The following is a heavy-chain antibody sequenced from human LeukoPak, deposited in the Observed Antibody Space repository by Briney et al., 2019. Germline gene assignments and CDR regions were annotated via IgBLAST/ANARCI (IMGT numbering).Heavy chain of an antibody. Sequence: GASVKVSCKASGGTFSSYAISWVRQAPGQGLEWMGGIIPIFGTANYAQKFQGRVTITADESTSTAYMELSSLRSEDTAVYYCARDPVYDYVWGSYRYISYFDYWGQGTLVTVSS. CDR3: ARDPVYDYVWGSYRYISYFDY. CDR2: IIPIFGTA. V-gene: IGHV1-69*01. J-gene: IGHJ4*02. CDR1: GGTFSSYA. D-gene: IGHD3-16*02.